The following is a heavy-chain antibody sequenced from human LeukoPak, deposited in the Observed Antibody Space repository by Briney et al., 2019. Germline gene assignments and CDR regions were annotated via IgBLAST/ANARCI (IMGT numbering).Heavy chain of an antibody. Sequence: ASVKVSCKASGYPFTDYYMHWARQAPGQGLEWMGWIDPNSGVTNFAQKFQGRVTMSRHTSISTVYMELSRLRSDDTAVYYCARGVYSTSSVNWFDPWGQGTLVTVSS. J-gene: IGHJ5*02. D-gene: IGHD6-6*01. CDR3: ARGVYSTSSVNWFDP. CDR1: GYPFTDYY. V-gene: IGHV1-2*02. CDR2: IDPNSGVT.